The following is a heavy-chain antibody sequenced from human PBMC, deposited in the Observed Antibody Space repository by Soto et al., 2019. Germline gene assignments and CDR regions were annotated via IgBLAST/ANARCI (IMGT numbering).Heavy chain of an antibody. CDR2: IYYSGST. CDR1: GGSISSGGYY. D-gene: IGHD5-12*01. V-gene: IGHV4-31*03. Sequence: SETLSLTCTVSGGSISSGGYYWSWIRQHPGKGLEWIGYIYYSGSTYYNPSLKSRVTISVDTSKNQFSLKLSSVTAADTAVYYCARGSGYSGYVTDYWGQGTLVTVSS. CDR3: ARGSGYSGYVTDY. J-gene: IGHJ4*02.